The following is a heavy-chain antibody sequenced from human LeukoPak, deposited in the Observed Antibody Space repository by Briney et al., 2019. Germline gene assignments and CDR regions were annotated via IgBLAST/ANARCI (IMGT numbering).Heavy chain of an antibody. CDR1: GGSISSYY. V-gene: IGHV4-59*01. Sequence: SETLSLTCTVSGGSISSYYWSWIRQPPGKGLEWIGYIYYSGSTNYNPSLKSRVTISVDTSKNQFSLKLSSVTAADTAVYYCARVYGGNSLLYYYYGMDVWGQGTTVTVSS. J-gene: IGHJ6*02. D-gene: IGHD4-23*01. CDR3: ARVYGGNSLLYYYYGMDV. CDR2: IYYSGST.